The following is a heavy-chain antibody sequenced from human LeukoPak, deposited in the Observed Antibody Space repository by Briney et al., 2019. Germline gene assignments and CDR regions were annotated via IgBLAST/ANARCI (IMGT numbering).Heavy chain of an antibody. V-gene: IGHV4-39*01. CDR3: ARAGYSRQFPYFDY. Sequence: PSETLSLTCTVSGGSISSSSYYWGWIRQPPGKGLEWIGSIYYSGSTYYNPSLKSRVTISVDTSKNQFSLKLSSVTAADTAVYYCARAGYSRQFPYFDYGGQEPLVTVSS. CDR1: GGSISSSSYY. D-gene: IGHD6-13*01. CDR2: IYYSGST. J-gene: IGHJ4*02.